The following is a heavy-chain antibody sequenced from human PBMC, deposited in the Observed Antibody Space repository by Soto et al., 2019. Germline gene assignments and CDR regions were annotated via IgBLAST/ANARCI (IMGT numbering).Heavy chain of an antibody. CDR3: ERRIAAAGTGMDV. J-gene: IGHJ6*02. V-gene: IGHV4-39*01. Sequence: SLTSPDPSGSVSSSSYYWGWIRHPQGKGLEGIGSIYYSGSTYYNPSLKSRVTISVDTSKNQFSLKLSSVTAADTAVYYCERRIAAAGTGMDVWGQGTTVTVSS. CDR2: IYYSGST. CDR1: SGSVSSSSYY. D-gene: IGHD6-13*01.